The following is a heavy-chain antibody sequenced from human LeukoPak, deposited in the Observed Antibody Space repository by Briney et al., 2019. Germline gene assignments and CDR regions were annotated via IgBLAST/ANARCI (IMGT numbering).Heavy chain of an antibody. D-gene: IGHD2-15*01. CDR1: GGSFSGYY. Sequence: SETLSLTCAVYGGSFSGYYWSWIRQPPGKGLGWIGEINHSGSTSYNPSLKSRVTISVDTSKNQFSLKLSSVTAADTAVYYCARVVVVVADGMDVWGKGTTVTVSS. CDR3: ARVVVVVADGMDV. J-gene: IGHJ6*04. V-gene: IGHV4-34*01. CDR2: INHSGST.